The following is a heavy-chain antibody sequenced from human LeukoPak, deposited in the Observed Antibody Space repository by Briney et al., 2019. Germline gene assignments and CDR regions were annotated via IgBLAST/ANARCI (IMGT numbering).Heavy chain of an antibody. D-gene: IGHD3-10*01. CDR3: ARDSTMVRGVIGYFDC. CDR2: IYYSGST. V-gene: IGHV4-59*01. Sequence: PSETLSLTCTVSGGSITSYYWSWIRQPPGKGLEWIGYIYYSGSTNYNPSLKSRVTISVDPSKNQFSLKLSSVTAADTAVYYCARDSTMVRGVIGYFDCWGQGTLVTVSS. CDR1: GGSITSYY. J-gene: IGHJ4*02.